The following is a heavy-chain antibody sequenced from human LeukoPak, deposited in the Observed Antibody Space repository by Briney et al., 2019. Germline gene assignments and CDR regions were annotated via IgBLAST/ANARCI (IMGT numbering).Heavy chain of an antibody. CDR1: GGSFSGYY. V-gene: IGHV4-34*01. CDR2: INHSGST. Sequence: PSETLSLTCAVYGGSFSGYYWSWIRQPPGKGLEWIGEINHSGSTNYNPSLKSRVTISVDTSKNQFSLKLSSVTAADTAVYYCARGSDVDIVATTEEFDYWGQGNLVTVSS. D-gene: IGHD5-12*01. J-gene: IGHJ4*02. CDR3: ARGSDVDIVATTEEFDY.